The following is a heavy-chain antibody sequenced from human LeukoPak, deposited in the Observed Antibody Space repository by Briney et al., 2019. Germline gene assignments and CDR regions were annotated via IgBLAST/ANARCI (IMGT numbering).Heavy chain of an antibody. J-gene: IGHJ6*04. Sequence: ASVKVSCKASGYTFTSYSMHWVRQAPGQGLEWMGIINPSGGSTSYAQKFQGRVTMSRDTSTSTVYLELSSLRSEDTAVYFCARHSHMDVWGTGTTVTVSS. CDR3: ARHSHMDV. D-gene: IGHD2-21*01. CDR1: GYTFTSYS. V-gene: IGHV1-46*01. CDR2: INPSGGST.